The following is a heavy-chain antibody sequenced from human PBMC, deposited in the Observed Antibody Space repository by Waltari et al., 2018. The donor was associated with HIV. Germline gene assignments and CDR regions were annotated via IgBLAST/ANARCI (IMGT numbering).Heavy chain of an antibody. CDR2: INRDGSST. CDR1: GFTFSIYW. V-gene: IGHV3-74*01. Sequence: EVQLVESGGGLVQPGGSLRLSCAASGFTFSIYWMHWVRQAPGKGLVWVSRINRDGSSTSYADSVKGRFTISRDNAKNTLYLQMNSLRAEDTAVYYCARDGGVRRAFDIWGQGTMVTVSS. J-gene: IGHJ3*02. D-gene: IGHD3-16*01. CDR3: ARDGGVRRAFDI.